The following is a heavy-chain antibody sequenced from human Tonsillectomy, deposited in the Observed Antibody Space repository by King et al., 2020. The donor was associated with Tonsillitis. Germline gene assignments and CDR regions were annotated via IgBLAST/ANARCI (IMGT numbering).Heavy chain of an antibody. V-gene: IGHV3-7*01. CDR2: IKQDGSEK. Sequence: VQLVESGGGLVQPGGSLRLSCAASGFTFSSYWMSWVRQAPGKGLEWVANIKQDGSEKDYVDSVKGRFTISRDNAKNSLYLQMISPRAEETAVYYCARDQATVTSRGYFDLWGRGNLVTVSS. J-gene: IGHJ2*01. CDR1: GFTFSSYW. CDR3: ARDQATVTSRGYFDL. D-gene: IGHD4-17*01.